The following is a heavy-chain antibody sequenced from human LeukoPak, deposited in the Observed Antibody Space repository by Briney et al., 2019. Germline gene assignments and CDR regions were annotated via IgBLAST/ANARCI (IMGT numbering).Heavy chain of an antibody. J-gene: IGHJ4*02. CDR1: GFTFSNYA. CDR2: IGGSSGRT. D-gene: IGHD3-10*01. Sequence: PGGPLRLSCVASGFTFSNYALSWFRRAPGKGLEWVSSIGGSSGRTYYADSVKGRFTISRDDSKNTLYLQMNSLRADDTALYYCANVAFYYTSGTYVWGQGTLVTVSS. V-gene: IGHV3-23*01. CDR3: ANVAFYYTSGTYV.